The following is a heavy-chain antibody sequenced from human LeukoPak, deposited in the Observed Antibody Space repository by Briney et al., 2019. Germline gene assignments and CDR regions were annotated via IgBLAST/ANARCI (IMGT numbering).Heavy chain of an antibody. CDR3: ATGDRRNY. CDR1: GYTFTSYA. CDR2: INTGSGNT. D-gene: IGHD7-27*01. J-gene: IGHJ4*02. Sequence: GASVKVSCKASGYTFTSYAIHWVRQAPGQGLEWMGWINTGSGNTKYSQKFQGRVTITRDTSASTAYMELYSLRSEDTAVYYCATGDRRNYWGQGTLVTVSS. V-gene: IGHV1-3*04.